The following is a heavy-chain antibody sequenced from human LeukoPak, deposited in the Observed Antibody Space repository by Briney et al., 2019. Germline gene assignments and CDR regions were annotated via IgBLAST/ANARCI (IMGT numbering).Heavy chain of an antibody. CDR3: ARDYADYVGYFFFDY. V-gene: IGHV3-23*01. J-gene: IGHJ4*02. D-gene: IGHD4-17*01. CDR2: ISGGGETT. CDR1: GFTFNNYA. Sequence: GRSLRLSCAASGFTFNNYAMNWVRQAPGKGLEWVSSISGGGETTYYTDSVKGRFTISSDNSQNPLYLQMNTLRAEDTAVYYCARDYADYVGYFFFDYWGQGTLVTVSS.